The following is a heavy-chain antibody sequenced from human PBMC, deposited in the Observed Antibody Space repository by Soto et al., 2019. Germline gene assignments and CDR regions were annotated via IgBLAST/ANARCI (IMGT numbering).Heavy chain of an antibody. Sequence: QVQLVESGGGVVQPGRSLRLSCAASGLTLSYNALNWVRQAPGKGLEWVAVISFDGGNKYNAESVKGRFTISRDNSNSTLYLQMNSLRAEDTAMYFCARGTTTSAFSAMDVWGQGTTVTVSS. CDR2: ISFDGGNK. J-gene: IGHJ6*02. CDR1: GLTLSYNA. CDR3: ARGTTTSAFSAMDV. D-gene: IGHD1-1*01. V-gene: IGHV3-30-3*01.